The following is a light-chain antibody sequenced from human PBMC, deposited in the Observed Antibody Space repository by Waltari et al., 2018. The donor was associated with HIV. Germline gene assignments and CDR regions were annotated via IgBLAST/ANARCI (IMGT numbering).Light chain of an antibody. CDR1: RSAVGRSNY. CDR3: SSSAGGDTLV. V-gene: IGLV2-8*01. CDR2: EIT. J-gene: IGLJ3*02. Sequence: QSALTQPPSASGFPGQSVTISCTGTRSAVGRSNYVAWYQQYPGKAPKLLIYEITKRPSGVPDRFSGSKSGNTASLTVSGLQAEDEADYYCSSSAGGDTLVFGGGTKLTVL.